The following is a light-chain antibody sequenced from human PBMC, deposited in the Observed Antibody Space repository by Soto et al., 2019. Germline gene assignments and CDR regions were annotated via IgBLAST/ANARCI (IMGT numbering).Light chain of an antibody. CDR1: STHVGGYNY. J-gene: IGLJ1*01. CDR2: EVT. Sequence: QSALAHPSSVSGSPGQSITISCTETSTHVGGYNYVSWYQHHSGKAPQLLIYEVTNRPSGISDRFSGSKSVNTASLTISGLQGEDESDYYCGSYSRTDTPFVLGTGTKVTVL. V-gene: IGLV2-14*01. CDR3: GSYSRTDTPFV.